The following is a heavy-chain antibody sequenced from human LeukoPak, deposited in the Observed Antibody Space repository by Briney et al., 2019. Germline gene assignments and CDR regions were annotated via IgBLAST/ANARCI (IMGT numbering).Heavy chain of an antibody. CDR1: GGSISSYY. CDR3: ARDPDSSSWHDY. J-gene: IGHJ4*02. Sequence: SETLSLTCTVSGGSISSYYWSWIRQPAGKGLEWIGRIYSSGSTNYNPSLKSRVTMSVDMFKNQFSLKLSSVTAADTAVYYCARDPDSSSWHDYWGQGTLVTVSS. CDR2: IYSSGST. V-gene: IGHV4-4*07. D-gene: IGHD6-13*01.